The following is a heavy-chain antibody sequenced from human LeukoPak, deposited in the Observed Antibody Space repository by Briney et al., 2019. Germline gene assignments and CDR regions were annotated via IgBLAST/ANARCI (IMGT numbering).Heavy chain of an antibody. V-gene: IGHV3-23*01. D-gene: IGHD3-22*01. Sequence: GGSLRLSCVTSGFTFSSYAMNWVRQAPGKGLEWVSGISGGGYSTYYADSVKGRFTISRDNSKNTLSLQMNSLRADDTAVYYCAKTAVSMDYDSSGYLDYWGQGTLVTVSS. CDR2: ISGGGYST. CDR1: GFTFSSYA. CDR3: AKTAVSMDYDSSGYLDY. J-gene: IGHJ4*02.